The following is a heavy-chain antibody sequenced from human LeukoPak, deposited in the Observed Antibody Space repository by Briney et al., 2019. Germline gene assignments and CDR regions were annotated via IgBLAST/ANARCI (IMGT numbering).Heavy chain of an antibody. J-gene: IGHJ4*02. Sequence: SETLSLTCTVSGGSINSDCWSCIRQPAGKGLEWIGRICNSGSTNYNPSLKSRVTMSVDTSKNQFSLKLTSVTAADTAVYYCAEGGQWLRVWGQGTLVTVSS. V-gene: IGHV4-4*07. CDR3: AEGGQWLRV. D-gene: IGHD6-19*01. CDR1: GGSINSDC. CDR2: ICNSGST.